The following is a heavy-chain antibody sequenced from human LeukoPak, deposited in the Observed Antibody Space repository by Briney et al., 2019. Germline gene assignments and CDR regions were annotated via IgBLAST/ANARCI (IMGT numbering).Heavy chain of an antibody. V-gene: IGHV3-11*01. J-gene: IGHJ5*02. CDR1: GFTFSDYY. D-gene: IGHD2-2*02. CDR3: ASGFYCSSTSCYTWSVWSWGAWFDP. CDR2: ISSSGSTI. Sequence: GGSLRLSCAASGFTFSDYYMSWIRQAPVKGLEWVSYISSSGSTIYYADSVKGRFTISRDNAKNSLYLQMNSLRAEDTAVYYCASGFYCSSTSCYTWSVWSWGAWFDPWGQGTLVTVSS.